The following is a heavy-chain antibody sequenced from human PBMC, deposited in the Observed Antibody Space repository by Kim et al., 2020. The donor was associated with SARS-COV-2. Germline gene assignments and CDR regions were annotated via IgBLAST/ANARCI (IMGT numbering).Heavy chain of an antibody. J-gene: IGHJ4*02. Sequence: GGSLRLSCAASGFTFSSYGMHWVRQAPGKGLEWVAVISYDGSNKYYADSVKGRFTISRDNSKNTLYLQMNSLRAEDTAVYYCAKSGDQLLIFDYFDYWGQGTLVTVSS. CDR2: ISYDGSNK. D-gene: IGHD2-2*01. CDR3: AKSGDQLLIFDYFDY. CDR1: GFTFSSYG. V-gene: IGHV3-30*18.